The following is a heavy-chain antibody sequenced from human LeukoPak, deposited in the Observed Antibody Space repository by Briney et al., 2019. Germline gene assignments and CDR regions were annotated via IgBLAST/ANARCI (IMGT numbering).Heavy chain of an antibody. D-gene: IGHD2-15*01. CDR3: ARVFVVAATHWFDP. V-gene: IGHV1-18*01. CDR1: GYTFTSYG. Sequence: ASVKLSCKASGYTFTSYGISWVRQAPGQGLEWMGWISAYSGNTMYTQKLQGRVNMTTDTSTSTAYMELRSLRSDDTAVYYCARVFVVAATHWFDPWGQGTLVTVSS. J-gene: IGHJ5*02. CDR2: ISAYSGNT.